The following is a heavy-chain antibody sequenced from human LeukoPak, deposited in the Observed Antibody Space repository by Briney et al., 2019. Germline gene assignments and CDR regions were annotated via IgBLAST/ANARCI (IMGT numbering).Heavy chain of an antibody. CDR2: ISGSGGST. CDR3: AKKENEDYYDSSGYPPFDY. J-gene: IGHJ4*02. V-gene: IGHV3-23*01. D-gene: IGHD3-22*01. CDR1: GFTFSSYA. Sequence: GGSLRLSCAASGFTFSSYAMSWVRQAPGEGLEWVSAISGSGGSTYYADSVKGRFTISRDNSKNTLYLQMNSLRAEDTAVYYCAKKENEDYYDSSGYPPFDYWGQGTLVTVSS.